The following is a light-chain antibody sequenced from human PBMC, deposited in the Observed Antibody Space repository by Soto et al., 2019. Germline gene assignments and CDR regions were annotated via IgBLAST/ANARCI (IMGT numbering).Light chain of an antibody. V-gene: IGLV2-14*03. CDR1: GSDVGGYNY. CDR2: DVT. CDR3: SSYTATSTSV. Sequence: QSALTQPASVSGSPGQSITISCTGTGSDVGGYNYVSWYQHYPGKAPKVLIYDVTSRPSGVSNRFSGSKSGNTASLTISGLQAEDEADYYCSSYTATSTSVFGGGTKVTVL. J-gene: IGLJ3*02.